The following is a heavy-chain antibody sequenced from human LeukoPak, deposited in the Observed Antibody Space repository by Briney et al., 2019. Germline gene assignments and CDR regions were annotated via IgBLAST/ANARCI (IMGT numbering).Heavy chain of an antibody. J-gene: IGHJ4*02. CDR1: GGTFSSYA. CDR2: IIPIFGTA. CDR3: ASGYSSGWYGRFDY. V-gene: IGHV1-69*15. Sequence: GASVKVSCKASGGTFSSYAISWVRQAPGQGLEWMGRIIPIFGTANYAQKFQGRVTITADESTSTAYMELSSLRSEDTAVYYCASGYSSGWYGRFDYWGQGTLVTVSS. D-gene: IGHD6-19*01.